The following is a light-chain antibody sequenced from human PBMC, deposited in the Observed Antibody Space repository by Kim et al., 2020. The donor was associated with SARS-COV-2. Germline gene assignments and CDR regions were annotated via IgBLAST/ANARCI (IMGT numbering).Light chain of an antibody. V-gene: IGLV3-1*01. CDR3: QAWDSSWGV. CDR1: KLGDKY. CDR2: QDN. J-gene: IGLJ2*01. Sequence: SYELTQPPSVSVSPGQTASITCSGDKLGDKYACWYQQKPGQSPVLVIYQDNKRPSGIPERFSGSNSGNTATLTISGTQAMDEADYYCQAWDSSWGVFGGG.